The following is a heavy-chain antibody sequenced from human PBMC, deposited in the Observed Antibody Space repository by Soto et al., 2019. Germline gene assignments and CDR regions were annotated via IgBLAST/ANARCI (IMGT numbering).Heavy chain of an antibody. V-gene: IGHV1-18*01. CDR2: ISAYNGNT. Sequence: ASVKVSCKASGYTFTSYGISWVRQAPGQGLEWMGWISAYNGNTNYAQKLQGRVTMTRNTSISTAYMELSSLRSEDTAVYYCARSDHPYGNIEYWGQGTLVTVSS. CDR3: ARSDHPYGNIEY. CDR1: GYTFTSYG. D-gene: IGHD4-4*01. J-gene: IGHJ4*02.